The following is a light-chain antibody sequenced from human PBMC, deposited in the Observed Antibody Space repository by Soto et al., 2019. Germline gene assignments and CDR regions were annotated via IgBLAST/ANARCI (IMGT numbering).Light chain of an antibody. Sequence: EIVLTQSPATLSLSPAERVTLSWRASQSVSNSLAWYQQKPGQAPRLLSYEASNRATGIPARFSGSGAGTEVTLTISSLEPEYFAVYYCQQRSNWPITFGQGTRLEIK. CDR3: QQRSNWPIT. CDR2: EAS. V-gene: IGKV3-11*01. J-gene: IGKJ5*01. CDR1: QSVSNS.